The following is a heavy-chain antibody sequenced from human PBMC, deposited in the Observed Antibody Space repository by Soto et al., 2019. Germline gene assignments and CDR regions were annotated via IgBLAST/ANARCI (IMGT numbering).Heavy chain of an antibody. J-gene: IGHJ5*02. CDR3: AKAYSSGWANWFDP. CDR2: ISGSGGST. V-gene: IGHV3-23*01. D-gene: IGHD6-19*01. Sequence: PGGSLRLSCAASGFTFSSYAMSWVRQAPGKGLEWVSAISGSGGSTYYADSVKGRFTISRDNSKNTLYLQMNSLRAEDTAVYYCAKAYSSGWANWFDPWGQGTLVTSPQ. CDR1: GFTFSSYA.